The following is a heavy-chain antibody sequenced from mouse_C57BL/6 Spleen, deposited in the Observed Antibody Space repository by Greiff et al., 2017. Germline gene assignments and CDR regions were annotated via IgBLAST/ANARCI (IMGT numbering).Heavy chain of an antibody. V-gene: IGHV5-16*01. D-gene: IGHD2-1*01. CDR2: INYDGSST. J-gene: IGHJ4*01. Sequence: EVKLQESEGGLVQPGSSMKLSCTASGFTFSDYYMAWVRQVPEKGLEWVANINYDGSSTYYLDSLKSRFIISRDNAKNILYLQMSSLKSEDTATYYCARIYYGIYYAMDYWGQGTSVTVSS. CDR3: ARIYYGIYYAMDY. CDR1: GFTFSDYY.